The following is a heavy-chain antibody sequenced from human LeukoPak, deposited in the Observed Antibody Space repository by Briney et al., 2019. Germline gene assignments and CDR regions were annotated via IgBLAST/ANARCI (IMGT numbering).Heavy chain of an antibody. CDR1: GFTFSSYA. CDR3: ARDLRGGTVYYYYYYMDV. Sequence: GGSLRLSCAASGFTFSSYAMSWVRQAPGKGLEWVSVIYSGGSTYYADSVKGRFTISRDNSKNTLYLQMNSLRAEDTAVYYCARDLRGGTVYYYYYYMDVWGKGTTVTVSS. D-gene: IGHD3-10*01. J-gene: IGHJ6*03. V-gene: IGHV3-53*01. CDR2: IYSGGST.